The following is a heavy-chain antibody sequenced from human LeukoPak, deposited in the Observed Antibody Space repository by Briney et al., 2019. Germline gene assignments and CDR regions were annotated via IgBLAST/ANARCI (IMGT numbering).Heavy chain of an antibody. V-gene: IGHV3-21*01. D-gene: IGHD6-6*01. CDR3: ARTGSRKWQLADAFDI. Sequence: GGSLRLSCAASGFTFSSYSMNWVRQAPGKGLEWVSSISSSSSYIYYADSVKGRFTISRDNAKNSLYLQMNSLRAEDTAVYYCARTGSRKWQLADAFDIWGQGTMVTVSS. CDR2: ISSSSSYI. J-gene: IGHJ3*02. CDR1: GFTFSSYS.